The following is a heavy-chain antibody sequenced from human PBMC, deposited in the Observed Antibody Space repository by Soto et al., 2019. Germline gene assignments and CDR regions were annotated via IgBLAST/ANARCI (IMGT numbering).Heavy chain of an antibody. CDR2: ISSSSSYI. CDR1: GFTFSSYS. Sequence: EVQLVEAGGGLAKPGGSLRLSCAASGFTFSSYSMNWVRQAPGKGLEWVSSISSSSSYIYYAASVKGRFTLSRDNAKNSLYLQMNSVSAEDTAVYYCERVYQLQVRDYWGQGTLVTVSS. J-gene: IGHJ4*02. CDR3: ERVYQLQVRDY. D-gene: IGHD1-7*01. V-gene: IGHV3-21*01.